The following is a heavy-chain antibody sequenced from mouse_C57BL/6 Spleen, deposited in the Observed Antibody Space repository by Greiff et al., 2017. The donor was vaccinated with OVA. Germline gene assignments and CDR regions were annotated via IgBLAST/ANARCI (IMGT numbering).Heavy chain of an antibody. J-gene: IGHJ2*01. D-gene: IGHD2-5*01. V-gene: IGHV1-55*01. CDR3: ARSGDYSNYLDY. Sequence: VQLQQPGAELVKPGASVKMSCKASGYTFTSYWITWVKQRPGQGLEWIGDIYPGSGSTNYNEKFKSKATLTVDTSSSTAYMQLSSLTSEDSAVYYCARSGDYSNYLDYWGQGTTLTVSS. CDR1: GYTFTSYW. CDR2: IYPGSGST.